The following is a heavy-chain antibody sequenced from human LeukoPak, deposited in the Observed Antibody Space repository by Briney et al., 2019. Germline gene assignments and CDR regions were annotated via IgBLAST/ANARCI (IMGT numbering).Heavy chain of an antibody. J-gene: IGHJ4*02. D-gene: IGHD3-22*01. Sequence: GGSLRLSCAASGFTFSSYEMNWVRQAPGKGLEWVSYISSSGRTIYYADSVKGRFTISRDNSKNTLYLQMNSLRAEDTAVYYCASSGVSYYYDSSGYFDYWGQGTLVTVSS. CDR2: ISSSGRTI. CDR3: ASSGVSYYYDSSGYFDY. V-gene: IGHV3-48*03. CDR1: GFTFSSYE.